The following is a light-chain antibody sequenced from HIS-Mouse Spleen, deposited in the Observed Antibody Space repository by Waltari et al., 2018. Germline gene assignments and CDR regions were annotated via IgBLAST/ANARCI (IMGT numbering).Light chain of an antibody. CDR3: NSRDSSGTYQDVV. Sequence: SSELTQDPAVSVALGQTVRITCQGDSLRSYYASWYQQKPGQAPVLVIYGKNNRPSGIPDRFSGSSSGNTASLTITGAQAEDEADYYCNSRDSSGTYQDVVFGGGTKLTVL. CDR2: GKN. V-gene: IGLV3-19*01. J-gene: IGLJ2*01. CDR1: SLRSYY.